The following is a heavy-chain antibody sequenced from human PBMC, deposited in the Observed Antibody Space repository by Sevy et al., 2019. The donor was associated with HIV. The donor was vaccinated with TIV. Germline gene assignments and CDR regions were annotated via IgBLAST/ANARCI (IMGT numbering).Heavy chain of an antibody. D-gene: IGHD3-10*01. V-gene: IGHV3-53*01. CDR1: GFNVSSNY. Sequence: GGSLRLSCAASGFNVSSNYMNWVRQAPGKGLEWVSVIYSGANTDYADSVKGRFTISRDTTKNTMYLQMNSLRAEDTAVYYCARDGPLSITTTLYYFDYWGQGTLVTVSS. CDR2: IYSGANT. CDR3: ARDGPLSITTTLYYFDY. J-gene: IGHJ4*02.